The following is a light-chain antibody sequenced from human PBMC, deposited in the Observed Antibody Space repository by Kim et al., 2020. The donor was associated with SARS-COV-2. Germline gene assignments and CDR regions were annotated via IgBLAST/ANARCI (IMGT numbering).Light chain of an antibody. J-gene: IGKJ2*01. Sequence: DIQMTQSPSSLSASLGDRVTITCRASQSIASYLNWYQQKPGKAPELLIYAASRLQSGVPSRFSGSGSGTDFTLTISSLQPEDFATYYCQQSYIAPPRTFGQGTKLEI. CDR1: QSIASY. CDR3: QQSYIAPPRT. V-gene: IGKV1-39*01. CDR2: AAS.